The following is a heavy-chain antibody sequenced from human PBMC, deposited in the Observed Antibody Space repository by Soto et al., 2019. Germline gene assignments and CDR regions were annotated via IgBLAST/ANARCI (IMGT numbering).Heavy chain of an antibody. CDR2: IYYSGST. CDR3: ASISVAVPRGYFDY. D-gene: IGHD6-19*01. CDR1: GGSISSSSYY. J-gene: IGHJ4*02. V-gene: IGHV4-39*01. Sequence: QLQLQESGPGLVKPSETLSLTCTVSGGSISSSSYYWGWIRQPPGKGLEWIGSIYYSGSTYYNPSLKSRVTISVETYKNQFSLKLSSVTAADTAVYYCASISVAVPRGYFDYWGQGTLVNVSS.